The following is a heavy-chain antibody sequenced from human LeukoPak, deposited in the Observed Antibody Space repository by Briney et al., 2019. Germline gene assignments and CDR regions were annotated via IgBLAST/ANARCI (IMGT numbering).Heavy chain of an antibody. CDR3: ARVTYYYDSSGYYEFDY. CDR1: GFTFGSYE. J-gene: IGHJ4*02. V-gene: IGHV3-48*03. CDR2: ISSSGSTI. D-gene: IGHD3-22*01. Sequence: PGGSLRLSCAASGFTFGSYEMNWVRQAPGKGLEWVSYISSSGSTIYYADSVKGRFTISRDNAKNSLYLQMNSLRAEDTAVYYCARVTYYYDSSGYYEFDYWGQGTLVTVSS.